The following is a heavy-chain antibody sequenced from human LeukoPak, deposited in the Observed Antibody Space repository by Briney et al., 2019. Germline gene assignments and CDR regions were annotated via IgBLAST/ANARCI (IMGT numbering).Heavy chain of an antibody. J-gene: IGHJ4*02. CDR2: INHSGST. CDR3: ARGTGEQQLVGTPFDY. CDR1: GGSFSGYY. D-gene: IGHD6-13*01. Sequence: SETLSLTCAVYGGSFSGYYWSWIRQPPGKGLEWIGEINHSGSTNYNPSLKSRVTISVDTSKNQFSLKLSSVTAADTAVYYCARGTGEQQLVGTPFDYWGQGTLVTVSS. V-gene: IGHV4-34*01.